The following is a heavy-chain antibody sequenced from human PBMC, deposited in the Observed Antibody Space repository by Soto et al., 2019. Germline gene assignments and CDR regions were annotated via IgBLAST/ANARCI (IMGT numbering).Heavy chain of an antibody. Sequence: SVKVSCKVSGGTFSSYAISWVQQAPGQGLEWMGGIIPIFGTANYAQKFQGRVTITAVESTSTAYMELSSLRYEDTAVYYCARCYYDSSGYPRAYYFDYWGQGTLVTFSS. CDR2: IIPIFGTA. CDR3: ARCYYDSSGYPRAYYFDY. J-gene: IGHJ4*02. V-gene: IGHV1-69*13. CDR1: GGTFSSYA. D-gene: IGHD3-22*01.